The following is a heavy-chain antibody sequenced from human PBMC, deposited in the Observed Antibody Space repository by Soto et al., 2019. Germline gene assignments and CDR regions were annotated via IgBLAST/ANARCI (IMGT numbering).Heavy chain of an antibody. J-gene: IGHJ6*02. CDR3: ASDLGYCSGGSCYYGMDV. V-gene: IGHV1-69*13. CDR2: IIPIFGTA. D-gene: IGHD2-15*01. CDR1: GGTFSSYA. Sequence: SVKVSCKASGGTFSSYAISWVRQAPGQGLEWMGGIIPIFGTANYAQKFQGRVTITADESTSTAYMELSSLRSEDTAVYYCASDLGYCSGGSCYYGMDVWGQGTTVTVSS.